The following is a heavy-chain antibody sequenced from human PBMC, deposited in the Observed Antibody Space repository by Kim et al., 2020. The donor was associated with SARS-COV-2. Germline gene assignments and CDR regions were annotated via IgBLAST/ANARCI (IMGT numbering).Heavy chain of an antibody. Sequence: GGSLRLSCAASGFTFSSYSMNWVRQAPGKGLEWVSSISSSSSYIYYADSVKGRFTISRDNAKNSLYLQMNSLRAEDTAVYYCARDAYCGYYFDYWGQGTLVTVSS. CDR2: ISSSSSYI. CDR3: ARDAYCGYYFDY. V-gene: IGHV3-21*01. CDR1: GFTFSSYS. D-gene: IGHD2-21*01. J-gene: IGHJ4*02.